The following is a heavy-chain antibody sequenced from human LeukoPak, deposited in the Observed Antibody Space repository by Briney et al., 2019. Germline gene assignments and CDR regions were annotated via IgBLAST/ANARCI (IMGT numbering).Heavy chain of an antibody. D-gene: IGHD4-23*01. Sequence: GGSLRLSCAASGFTFSSCGMHWVRQAPGKGLEWVAFIRYDGSNKYYADSVKGRFTISRDNSKNTLYLQMNSLRAEDTAVYYCAKPPAVYGGNGLDYMDVWGKGTTVTISS. CDR2: IRYDGSNK. CDR3: AKPPAVYGGNGLDYMDV. J-gene: IGHJ6*03. V-gene: IGHV3-30*02. CDR1: GFTFSSCG.